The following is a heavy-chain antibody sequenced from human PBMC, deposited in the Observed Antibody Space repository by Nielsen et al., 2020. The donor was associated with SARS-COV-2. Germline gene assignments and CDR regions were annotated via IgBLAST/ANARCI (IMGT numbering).Heavy chain of an antibody. CDR1: GYTFNVYA. V-gene: IGHV7-4-1*02. Sequence: ASVKVSCKASGYTFNVYAMNWVRQAPGQGLEWMGWINTNTGNPMYAQGFTGRFVFSLDTSVSTAYLQISSLRAEDTALYYCARGSNGYDTSGFDYWGQGTLATVSS. CDR3: ARGSNGYDTSGFDY. J-gene: IGHJ4*02. D-gene: IGHD3-22*01. CDR2: INTNTGNP.